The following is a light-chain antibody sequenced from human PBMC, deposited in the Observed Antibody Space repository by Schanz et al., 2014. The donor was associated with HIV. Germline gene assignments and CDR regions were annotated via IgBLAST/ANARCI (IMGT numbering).Light chain of an antibody. J-gene: IGLJ3*02. CDR3: SSFAGTIWV. CDR2: GVS. CDR1: SSDIGAFDY. V-gene: IGLV2-14*03. Sequence: QSALTQPASVSGSPGQSITISCSGTSSDIGAFDYVSWYQQYPGKAPKLIVYGVSDRPSGLSYRFSGSKSGNTASLAISDLQAADEADYYCSSFAGTIWVFGGGTKLTVL.